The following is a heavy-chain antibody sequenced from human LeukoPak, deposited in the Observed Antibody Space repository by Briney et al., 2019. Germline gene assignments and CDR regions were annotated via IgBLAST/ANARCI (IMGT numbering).Heavy chain of an antibody. CDR2: IYTSGST. V-gene: IGHV4-61*02. J-gene: IGHJ4*02. CDR3: ARGRDGYNYGTDY. CDR1: GGSISSGSYY. Sequence: SETLSLTCTVSGGSISSGSYYWSWIRQPAGKELEWIGRIYTSGSTNYNPSLKSRVTISVDTSKNQFSLKLSSVTAADTAVYYCARGRDGYNYGTDYWGQGTLVTVSS. D-gene: IGHD5-24*01.